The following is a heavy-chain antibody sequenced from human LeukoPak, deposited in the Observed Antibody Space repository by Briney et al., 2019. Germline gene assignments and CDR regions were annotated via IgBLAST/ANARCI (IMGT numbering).Heavy chain of an antibody. CDR3: ARAVKDYGGYGAPHYFDY. Sequence: SQTLSLTCTVSGGSISSGDYYWNWIRQPPGKGLEWIGYIYYSGSTYYNPSLKSRVTISGDTSKKQFSLKLSSVTAADTAVYYCARAVKDYGGYGAPHYFDYWGQGTLVTVSS. CDR1: GGSISSGDYY. D-gene: IGHD4-17*01. J-gene: IGHJ4*02. V-gene: IGHV4-30-4*01. CDR2: IYYSGST.